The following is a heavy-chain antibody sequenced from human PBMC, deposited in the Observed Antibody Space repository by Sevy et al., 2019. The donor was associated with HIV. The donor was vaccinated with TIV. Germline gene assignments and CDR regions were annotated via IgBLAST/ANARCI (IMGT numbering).Heavy chain of an antibody. CDR3: ARGTFSYGYWREFDY. CDR1: GDSISNDY. Sequence: SETLSLTCTVSGDSISNDYWSWSRQPPGKGLEWIGYIYYSGSTNYNPSLKSRVTISLDTSKNQFSVKLSSVTAADTAVYYCARGTFSYGYWREFDYWGQRTLVTVSS. V-gene: IGHV4-59*01. D-gene: IGHD5-18*01. J-gene: IGHJ4*02. CDR2: IYYSGST.